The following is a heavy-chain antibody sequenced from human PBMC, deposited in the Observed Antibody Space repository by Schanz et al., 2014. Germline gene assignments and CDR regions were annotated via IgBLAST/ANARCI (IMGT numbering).Heavy chain of an antibody. CDR3: VRELSGGTFDY. J-gene: IGHJ4*02. Sequence: QVQLVQSGAEVGKPGASVKVSCKTSGYTFTDHFIHWVRQAPAQGPEWMGWINPNSGDRNYAQKFQGRVTMTRDTSSTTAYMELNSLRSDDTAVYYCVRELSGGTFDYWGQGALVTVSS. D-gene: IGHD1-1*01. CDR1: GYTFTDHF. CDR2: INPNSGDR. V-gene: IGHV1-2*02.